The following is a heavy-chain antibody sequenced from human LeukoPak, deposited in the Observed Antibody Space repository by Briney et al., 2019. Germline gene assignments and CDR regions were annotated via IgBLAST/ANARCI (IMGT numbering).Heavy chain of an antibody. CDR2: IYHSGST. CDR1: GGSISRGGYY. Sequence: SETLSLTCTVSGGSISRGGYYWTWIRQHPGKGLEWIGYIYHSGSTYYNPSLKSRVTISVDTSKNLLSLKVSSVTAADAAVYYCARGRSSSWSSFDYWGQGTLVTVSS. CDR3: ARGRSSSWSSFDY. V-gene: IGHV4-30-4*08. D-gene: IGHD6-13*01. J-gene: IGHJ4*02.